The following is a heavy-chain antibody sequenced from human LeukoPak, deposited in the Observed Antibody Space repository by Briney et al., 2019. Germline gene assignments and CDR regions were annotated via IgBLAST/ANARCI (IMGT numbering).Heavy chain of an antibody. J-gene: IGHJ6*02. V-gene: IGHV3-21*05. Sequence: PGGSLRLSCAASGFTFSSYGMNWVRQAPGKGLEWVSYMSSDSSFMNYADSVKGRFTISRDNAKNSLFLQMDSPRADDTAVYYCARGEVATTYYYGMDVWGQGTTVTVSS. CDR1: GFTFSSYG. CDR3: ARGEVATTYYYGMDV. CDR2: MSSDSSFM. D-gene: IGHD5-12*01.